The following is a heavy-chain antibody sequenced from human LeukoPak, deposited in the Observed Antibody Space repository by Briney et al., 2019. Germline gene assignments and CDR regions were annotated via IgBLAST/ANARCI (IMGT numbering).Heavy chain of an antibody. D-gene: IGHD3-22*01. Sequence: GGSLRLSCAASVFTFSNYAMSWVRQAPGKGLEWVSAISGSGGSTYYADSVKGRFTISRDNSKNTLYLQMNSLRAEDTALYYCAKGADSSGYYYVDWYFDLWGRGTLVTVSS. V-gene: IGHV3-23*01. CDR3: AKGADSSGYYYVDWYFDL. CDR2: ISGSGGST. CDR1: VFTFSNYA. J-gene: IGHJ2*01.